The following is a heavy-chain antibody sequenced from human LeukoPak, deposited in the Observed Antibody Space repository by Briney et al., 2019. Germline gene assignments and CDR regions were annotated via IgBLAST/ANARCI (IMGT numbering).Heavy chain of an antibody. Sequence: PSETLSLTCTVSGGSISSYYWSWIRQPPGKGLEWIGYIYYSGSTYYNPSLKSRVTISVDTSKNQFSLKLSSVTAADTAVYYCARVRGSGSYPDAFDIWGQGTMVTVSS. CDR1: GGSISSYY. J-gene: IGHJ3*02. D-gene: IGHD1-26*01. CDR2: IYYSGST. V-gene: IGHV4-30-4*08. CDR3: ARVRGSGSYPDAFDI.